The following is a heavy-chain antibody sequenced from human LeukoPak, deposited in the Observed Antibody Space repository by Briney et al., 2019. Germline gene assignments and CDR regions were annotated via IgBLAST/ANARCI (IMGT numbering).Heavy chain of an antibody. CDR1: GYTFTGYY. Sequence: GASVKVSCKASGYTFTGYYMFWVRQAPGQGLEWMGWINPNTGATKYGQNFQGRVTLTRDTSIRTTFMELSSLRSDDTAVYYCARDERYCNGDNHWPDLGYWGQGTLITVSS. J-gene: IGHJ4*02. D-gene: IGHD2-15*01. V-gene: IGHV1-2*02. CDR3: ARDERYCNGDNHWPDLGY. CDR2: INPNTGAT.